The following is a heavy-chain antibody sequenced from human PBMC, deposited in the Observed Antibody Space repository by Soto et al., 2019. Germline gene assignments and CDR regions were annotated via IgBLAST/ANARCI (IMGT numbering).Heavy chain of an antibody. CDR1: GGSISSGDYY. CDR2: IYYSGST. V-gene: IGHV4-30-4*01. J-gene: IGHJ4*02. CDR3: ASNYYDSSGYSPFFDY. Sequence: PSETLSLSCTVSGGSISSGDYYWSWIRQPPGKGLEWIGYIYYSGSTYYNPSLKSRVTISVDTSKNQFSLKLSSVTAADTAVYYCASNYYDSSGYSPFFDYWGQGTLVTVSS. D-gene: IGHD3-22*01.